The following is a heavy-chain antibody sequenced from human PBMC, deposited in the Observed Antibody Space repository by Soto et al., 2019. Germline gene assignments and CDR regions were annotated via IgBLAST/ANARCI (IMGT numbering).Heavy chain of an antibody. J-gene: IGHJ4*02. CDR3: AREAEMAKLGAFDY. CDR2: ISSSSSTI. Sequence: GGSLRLSCAASGFTFSSYSMNWVRQAPGKGLEWVSYISSSSSTIYYADSVKGRFTISRDNAKNSLYLQMNSLRAEDTAVFYCAREAEMAKLGAFDYWGQGTLVTVSS. CDR1: GFTFSSYS. V-gene: IGHV3-48*01. D-gene: IGHD3-16*01.